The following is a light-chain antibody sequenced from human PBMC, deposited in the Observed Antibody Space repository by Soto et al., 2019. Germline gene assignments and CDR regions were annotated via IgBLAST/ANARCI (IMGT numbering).Light chain of an antibody. CDR1: QSISSW. J-gene: IGKJ1*01. Sequence: QSPSTLSASVGDRVTITCRASQSISSWLAWYQQKPGKAPNLLIYDASSLQSGVPSRFSGSGFGTEFTLTISSLQPGDFATYYCQQYSSRSTFGQGTKVDIK. V-gene: IGKV1-5*01. CDR2: DAS. CDR3: QQYSSRST.